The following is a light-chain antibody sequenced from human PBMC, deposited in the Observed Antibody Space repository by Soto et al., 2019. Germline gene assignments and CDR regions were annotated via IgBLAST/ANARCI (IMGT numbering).Light chain of an antibody. CDR3: LAYAGRTTLV. V-gene: IGLV1-40*01. CDR2: GHN. Sequence: QSALTQPPSVSGAPGQRVTISCTGSYXNIGAGYEVHWYQQIPGTAPKLLISGHNNRPSGVPDRFFGSKSGTSASLTIIGLQAEDEADYYCLAYAGRTTLVFGTGTKVTVL. J-gene: IGLJ1*01. CDR1: YXNIGAGYE.